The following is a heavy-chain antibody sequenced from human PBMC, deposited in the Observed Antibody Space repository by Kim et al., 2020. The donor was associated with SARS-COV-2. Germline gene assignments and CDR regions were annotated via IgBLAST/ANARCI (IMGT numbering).Heavy chain of an antibody. D-gene: IGHD2-2*01. CDR3: ARGPGGYCSSTSCSEYYY. CDR2: INHSGST. V-gene: IGHV4-34*01. Sequence: SGTLSLTCAVYGGSFSGYYWSWIRQPPGKGLEWIGEINHSGSTNYNPSLKSRVTISVDTSKNQFSLKLSSVTAADTAVYYCARGPGGYCSSTSCSEYYY. J-gene: IGHJ6*01. CDR1: GGSFSGYY.